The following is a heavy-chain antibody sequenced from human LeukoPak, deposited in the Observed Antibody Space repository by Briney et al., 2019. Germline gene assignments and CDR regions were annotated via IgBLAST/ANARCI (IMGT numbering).Heavy chain of an antibody. V-gene: IGHV3-7*03. D-gene: IGHD3-22*01. CDR3: AREGPYDSSGYYDY. Sequence: GGSLRLSCSASGFTFSDYWMRWVRQAPGKGLEWVGNIRQDDSEKNYVDSVKGRFTISRDNAKNSLYLQMNSLRAEDTALYYCAREGPYDSSGYYDYWGQGTLVTVSS. CDR1: GFTFSDYW. J-gene: IGHJ4*02. CDR2: IRQDDSEK.